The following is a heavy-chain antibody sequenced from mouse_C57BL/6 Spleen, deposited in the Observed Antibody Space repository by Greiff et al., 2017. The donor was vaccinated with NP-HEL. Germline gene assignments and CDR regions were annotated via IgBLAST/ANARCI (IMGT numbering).Heavy chain of an antibody. Sequence: VQVVESGPGLVQPSQSLSITCTVSGFSLTSYGVHWVRQSPGKGLEWLGVIWRGGSTDYNAAFMSRLSITKDNSKSQVFLKMNSLQADDTAIYYCAKIPLYGSSAYYAMDYWGQGTSVTVSS. J-gene: IGHJ4*01. CDR3: AKIPLYGSSAYYAMDY. V-gene: IGHV2-5*01. D-gene: IGHD1-1*01. CDR1: GFSLTSYG. CDR2: IWRGGST.